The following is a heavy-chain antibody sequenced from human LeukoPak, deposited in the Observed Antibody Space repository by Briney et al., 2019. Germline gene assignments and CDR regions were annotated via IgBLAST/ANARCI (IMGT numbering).Heavy chain of an antibody. D-gene: IGHD2-15*01. CDR3: ARDASPGYFDL. J-gene: IGHJ2*01. CDR2: ITSDGSAT. V-gene: IGHV3-74*01. Sequence: GGSLRLSCAVSGFTFTMYWMHWVRQGPGKGLEWVSRITSDGSATGYADSVKGRFTISRDNAKNTLYPQMNSLRAEDTAVYYCARDASPGYFDLWGRGTLLIVSS. CDR1: GFTFTMYW.